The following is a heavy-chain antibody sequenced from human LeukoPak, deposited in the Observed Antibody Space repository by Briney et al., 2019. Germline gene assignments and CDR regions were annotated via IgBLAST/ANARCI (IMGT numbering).Heavy chain of an antibody. CDR1: GYTFTNFD. CDR3: AIAPSWNYNRYYYFYVDV. J-gene: IGHJ6*03. Sequence: ASVKVSCKTSGYTFTNFDINWVRQASGHGLEWMGWMNPNSGKPGYAQKFQGRVTITRNTSISTAYMELRSLRSGDTAVYYGAIAPSWNYNRYYYFYVDVWGRGTTVTVSS. CDR2: MNPNSGKP. D-gene: IGHD1-7*01. V-gene: IGHV1-8*03.